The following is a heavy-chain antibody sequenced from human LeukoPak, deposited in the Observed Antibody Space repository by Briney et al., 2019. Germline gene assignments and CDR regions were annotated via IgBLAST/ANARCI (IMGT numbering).Heavy chain of an antibody. Sequence: SETLSLTCNVSGGSMSNIYYWGWIRQPPGKGLEWIGNIFYSGITYYNPSLRSRVTIAIDTSKSQFSLKLTSVTAADTAVYYCASDSGPGFGELRDAFDIWGQGTMVTVSS. CDR1: GGSMSNIYY. D-gene: IGHD3-10*01. CDR3: ASDSGPGFGELRDAFDI. V-gene: IGHV4-39*01. J-gene: IGHJ3*02. CDR2: IFYSGIT.